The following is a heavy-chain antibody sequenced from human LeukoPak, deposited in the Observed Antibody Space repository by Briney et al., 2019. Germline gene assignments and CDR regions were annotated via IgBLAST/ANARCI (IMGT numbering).Heavy chain of an antibody. D-gene: IGHD2-2*01. V-gene: IGHV1-8*01. CDR2: MNPNSGNT. Sequence: GASVKVSCKASGYTFSSYDVNWVRQATGQGLEWMGWMNPNSGNTGYAQEFQGRVTMTRNTSISTAYMEVRGLRSEDTAVYYCAGAPSPTSYGMDVWGQGTTVTVSS. J-gene: IGHJ6*02. CDR1: GYTFSSYD. CDR3: AGAPSPTSYGMDV.